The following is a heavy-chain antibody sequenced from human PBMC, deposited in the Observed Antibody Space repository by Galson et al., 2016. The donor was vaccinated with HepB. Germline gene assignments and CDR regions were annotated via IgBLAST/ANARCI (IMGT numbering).Heavy chain of an antibody. Sequence: SLRLSCAASGFTFGSYWMHWVRQAPGKGLVWVARISTDGRTANQADSVKGRFTISRDNAKNALYLQMNSLRVVDTAMHYCARTITGTPWHHYYYGMDVWGQGTTVSVSS. D-gene: IGHD1-20*01. CDR2: ISTDGRTA. CDR1: GFTFGSYW. J-gene: IGHJ6*02. CDR3: ARTITGTPWHHYYYGMDV. V-gene: IGHV3-74*01.